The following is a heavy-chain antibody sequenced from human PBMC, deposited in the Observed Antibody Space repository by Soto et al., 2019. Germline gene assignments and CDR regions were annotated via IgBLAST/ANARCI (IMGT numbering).Heavy chain of an antibody. Sequence: PSETLSLTCIVSGGSINGYNWSWIRQPAGKGLEWIGRTGSINYNPSLKSRVTMSVDTSKNQFSLKLDSVTAADTAVYYCARDSHNDTGRSFDYWVPGTLVAGSS. CDR3: ARDSHNDTGRSFDY. V-gene: IGHV4-4*07. J-gene: IGHJ4*02. CDR2: TGSI. CDR1: GGSINGYN. D-gene: IGHD1-1*01.